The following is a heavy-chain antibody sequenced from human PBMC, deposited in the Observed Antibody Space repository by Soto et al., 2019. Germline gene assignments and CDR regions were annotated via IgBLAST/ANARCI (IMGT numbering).Heavy chain of an antibody. V-gene: IGHV4-34*01. CDR1: GGSFSGYY. CDR3: ASFKEGHRSGSSRDFDP. J-gene: IGHJ5*02. D-gene: IGHD3-10*01. Sequence: SETLSLTCAVYGGSFSGYYWSWIRQPPGKGLEWIGEINHSGSTNYNPSLKSRVTISVDTSKNQFSLKLSSVTAADTAVYYCASFKEGHRSGSSRDFDPWGRGTLVTVSS. CDR2: INHSGST.